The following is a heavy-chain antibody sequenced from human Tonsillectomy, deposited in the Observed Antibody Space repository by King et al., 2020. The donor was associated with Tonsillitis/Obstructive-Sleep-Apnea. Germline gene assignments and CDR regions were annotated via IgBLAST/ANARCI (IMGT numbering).Heavy chain of an antibody. CDR3: ASGRYYDFWSGYYCDY. D-gene: IGHD3-3*01. CDR1: GSTFSSYA. CDR2: IIPIFGTA. J-gene: IGHJ4*02. Sequence: QLVQSGAEVKKPGSSVKVSCKASGSTFSSYAISWVRQAPGQGLEWMGGIIPIFGTANYAQKFQGRVTITADESTSTAYMELSSLRSEDTAVYYCASGRYYDFWSGYYCDYWGQGTLVTVSS. V-gene: IGHV1-69*01.